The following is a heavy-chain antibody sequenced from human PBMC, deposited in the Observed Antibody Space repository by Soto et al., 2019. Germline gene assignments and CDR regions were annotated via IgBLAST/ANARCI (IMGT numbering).Heavy chain of an antibody. CDR3: ARAGVYYYDSSGYSNPELDY. CDR2: IIPILGIA. Sequence: SVKVSCKASGGTFSSYTISWVRQAPGQGLEWMGRIIPILGIANYAQKFQGRVTITADKSTSTAYMELSSLRSDDTAVYYCARAGVYYYDSSGYSNPELDYWGQGTLVTVSS. J-gene: IGHJ4*02. V-gene: IGHV1-69*02. D-gene: IGHD3-22*01. CDR1: GGTFSSYT.